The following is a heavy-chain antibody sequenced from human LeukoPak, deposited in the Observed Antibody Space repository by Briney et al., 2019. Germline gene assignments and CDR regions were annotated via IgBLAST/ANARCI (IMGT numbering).Heavy chain of an antibody. V-gene: IGHV3-23*01. Sequence: GGSLRLSCAASGFTFSSYAMSWVRQASGKGLEWVSAISGNGGSTYYADSVKGRFTISRDNSKNTLYLQMNSLRAEDTAVYYCAKRSHDYGDYVVDYWGQGTLVTVSS. D-gene: IGHD4-17*01. CDR3: AKRSHDYGDYVVDY. J-gene: IGHJ4*02. CDR1: GFTFSSYA. CDR2: ISGNGGST.